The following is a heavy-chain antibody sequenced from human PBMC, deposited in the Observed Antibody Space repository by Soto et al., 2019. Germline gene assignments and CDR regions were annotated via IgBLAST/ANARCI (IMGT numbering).Heavy chain of an antibody. CDR1: GGSISGYS. J-gene: IGHJ4*02. CDR2: IFYRGST. D-gene: IGHD5-18*01. Sequence: TSETQSLTCTVSGGSISGYSWSWIRQPPGKGLEWIGYIFYRGSTNYNPSLKSRVTISVDTSKNQFSLKLSSVTAADTAVYYCASLVAGYSYGHFDYWGQGTLVTVSS. V-gene: IGHV4-59*01. CDR3: ASLVAGYSYGHFDY.